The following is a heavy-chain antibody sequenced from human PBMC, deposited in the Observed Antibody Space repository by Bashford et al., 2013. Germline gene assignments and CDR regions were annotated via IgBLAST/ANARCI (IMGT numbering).Heavy chain of an antibody. CDR3: AKVEHGIAAAADYFDY. J-gene: IGHJ4*02. CDR2: ISSSGSTI. D-gene: IGHD6-13*01. V-gene: IGHV3-11*01. Sequence: RQAPGKGLEWVSYISSSGSTIYYADSVKGRFTISRDKSKNTLYLQMNTLRAEDTAVYYCAKVEHGIAAAADYFDYWGQGTLVTVSS.